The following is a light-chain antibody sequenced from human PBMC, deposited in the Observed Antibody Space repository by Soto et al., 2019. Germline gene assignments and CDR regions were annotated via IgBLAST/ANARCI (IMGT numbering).Light chain of an antibody. J-gene: IGLJ2*01. CDR1: SSNIGAGYE. Sequence: QSVLTQPPSVSGAPGQRVTISRTGSSSNIGAGYEVHWYQQLPGTAPKLLIYGNIYRPSGVPDRFSGSKSGTSGSLAISGLQAEGEADYHCQSYDSSLSGVVFGGGTQLTVL. CDR2: GNI. V-gene: IGLV1-40*01. CDR3: QSYDSSLSGVV.